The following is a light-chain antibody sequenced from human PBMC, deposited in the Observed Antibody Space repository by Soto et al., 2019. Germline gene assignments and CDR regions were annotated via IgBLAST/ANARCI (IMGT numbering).Light chain of an antibody. J-gene: IGKJ2*01. CDR2: GAS. Sequence: EIVLTQSPGTLSLSPGERATLSCRASQSVSSSYLAWYQQKPGQAPRLLIYGASIRATGIPDRFSGSGSGTDFSLTISRLEPEDFAVYYCHQYDNTPQTFGQGTKVDIK. V-gene: IGKV3-20*01. CDR1: QSVSSSY. CDR3: HQYDNTPQT.